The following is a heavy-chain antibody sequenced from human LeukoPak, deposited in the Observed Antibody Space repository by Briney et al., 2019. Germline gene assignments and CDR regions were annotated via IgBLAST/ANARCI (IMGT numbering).Heavy chain of an antibody. CDR3: ARGNRVGYDRWLDYYYMDV. Sequence: GGSLRLSCAASGFTFDDYGMSWVRQAPGKGLEWVSGINWNGGSTGYADSVKGRFTISRDNAKNSLYLQMHRLRADDTAVYYCARGNRVGYDRWLDYYYMDVWGEGTTVTVSS. J-gene: IGHJ6*03. CDR1: GFTFDDYG. V-gene: IGHV3-20*04. CDR2: INWNGGST. D-gene: IGHD5-18*01.